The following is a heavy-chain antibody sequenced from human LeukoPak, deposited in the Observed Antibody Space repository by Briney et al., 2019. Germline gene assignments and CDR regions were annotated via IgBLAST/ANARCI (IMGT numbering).Heavy chain of an antibody. V-gene: IGHV4-59*01. CDR1: GGSISSYY. J-gene: IGHJ4*02. D-gene: IGHD5-24*01. CDR2: IYYSGST. Sequence: SETLSLTCTVSGGSISSYYWSWIRQPPGKGLEWIGYIYYSGSTNYNPSLKSRVTISVGTSKNQFSLKLSSVTAADTAVYYCARVGRGGYRPDYWGQGTLVTVSS. CDR3: ARVGRGGYRPDY.